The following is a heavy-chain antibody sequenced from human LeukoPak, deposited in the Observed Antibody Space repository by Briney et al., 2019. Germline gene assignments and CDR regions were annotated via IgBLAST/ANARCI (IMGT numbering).Heavy chain of an antibody. CDR3: ARARGTTPNYFDS. CDR1: GFSFSGYG. J-gene: IGHJ4*02. D-gene: IGHD3-16*01. CDR2: IWYDGSKT. V-gene: IGHV3-33*01. Sequence: GGSLRLSCAASGFSFSGYGMHWVRQAPGKGLEGVAMIWYDGSKTYYADSVKGRFTISRDNSKNTVYLQINSLRVDDTAVFYCARARGTTPNYFDSWGQGTLVTVSS.